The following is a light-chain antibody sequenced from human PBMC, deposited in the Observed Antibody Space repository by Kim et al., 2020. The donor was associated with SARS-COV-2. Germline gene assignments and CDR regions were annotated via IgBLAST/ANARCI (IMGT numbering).Light chain of an antibody. CDR1: RDISNY. Sequence: PSALSGSVRDRVTITGQGSRDISNYLNWYKQKPGKAPKPLIYDAANLEKGGPSRFRGGGFGTNCTFTIRGLQTEDTATYFCQQRQTFGERNKLKI. J-gene: IGKJ2*01. CDR2: DAA. V-gene: IGKV1-33*01. CDR3: QQRQT.